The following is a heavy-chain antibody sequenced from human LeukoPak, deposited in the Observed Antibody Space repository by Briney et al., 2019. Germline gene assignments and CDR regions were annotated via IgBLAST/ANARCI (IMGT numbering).Heavy chain of an antibody. CDR3: ARDRPFGGYLRYYYGMDV. J-gene: IGHJ6*02. CDR1: GFTFSSYS. D-gene: IGHD5/OR15-5a*01. CDR2: ICSSSSTI. V-gene: IGHV3-48*01. Sequence: PGGSLRLSCAASGFTFSSYSMNWVRQAPGKGREWVSYICSSSSTIYYADSVKGRFTISRDNAKNSLYLQMNSLRAEDTAVYYCARDRPFGGYLRYYYGMDVWGQGTTVTVSS.